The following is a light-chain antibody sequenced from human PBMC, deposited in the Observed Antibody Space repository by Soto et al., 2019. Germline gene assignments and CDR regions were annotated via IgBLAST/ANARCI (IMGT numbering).Light chain of an antibody. Sequence: QSALTQPRSVSGSPGQSVTISCTGTSSDVGGYNYVSWYQQYPGKAPKLMSYEVNKRPSRVPDRFSGSKSGNTASLTITGVQAEDEADYYCCSYAGSPYVFVTGTKLTVL. V-gene: IGLV2-11*01. CDR2: EVN. J-gene: IGLJ1*01. CDR3: CSYAGSPYV. CDR1: SSDVGGYNY.